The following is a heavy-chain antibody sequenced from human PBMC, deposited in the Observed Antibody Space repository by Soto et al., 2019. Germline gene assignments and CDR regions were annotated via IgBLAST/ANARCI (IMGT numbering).Heavy chain of an antibody. V-gene: IGHV3-23*01. Sequence: PGGSLRLSCAASGFTFSSYAMSWVRQAPGKGLEWVSAISGSGGSTYYADSVKGRFTISRDNSKNTLYLQMNSLRAEDTAVYYCAKDPVTIFGVVTYYYGMDVWGQGTTVTVS. CDR1: GFTFSSYA. D-gene: IGHD3-3*01. CDR3: AKDPVTIFGVVTYYYGMDV. CDR2: ISGSGGST. J-gene: IGHJ6*02.